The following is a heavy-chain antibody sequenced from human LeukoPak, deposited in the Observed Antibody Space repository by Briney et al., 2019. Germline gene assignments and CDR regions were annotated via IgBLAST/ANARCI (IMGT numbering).Heavy chain of an antibody. CDR2: ISGDSSYI. V-gene: IGHV3-21*01. Sequence: KPGGSPRLSCAASGFTFSSYSMNWVRQAPGKGLEWVSSISGDSSYISYAESVKGRFTISRDNAKNSLSLQMNSLRAEDTAVYYCARGGSGRQFDYWGQGTLVTVSS. J-gene: IGHJ4*02. CDR3: ARGGSGRQFDY. D-gene: IGHD2-15*01. CDR1: GFTFSSYS.